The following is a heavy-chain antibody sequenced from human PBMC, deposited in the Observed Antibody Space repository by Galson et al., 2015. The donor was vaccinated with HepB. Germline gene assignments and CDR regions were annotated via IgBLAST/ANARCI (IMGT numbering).Heavy chain of an antibody. Sequence: SVKVSCKASAYTLTDFTDFYLHWVRQAPGQGLEWMGRINPQSGDTNYARKFQGRVTMTGETSSTTAYMVLSRLTSDDTALYYCTFLAVVTGVVGDFWGQGTQVTVSS. CDR3: TFLAVVTGVVGDF. CDR2: INPQSGDT. D-gene: IGHD2-21*02. V-gene: IGHV1-2*06. J-gene: IGHJ4*02. CDR1: AYTLTDFTDFY.